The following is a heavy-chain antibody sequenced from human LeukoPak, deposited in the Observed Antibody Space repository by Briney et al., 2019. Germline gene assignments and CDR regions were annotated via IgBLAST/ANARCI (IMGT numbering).Heavy chain of an antibody. D-gene: IGHD1-1*01. CDR2: INHSGST. Sequence: PSETLSLTCAVYGGSFSGYYSSWIRQPPGKGLEWIGEINHSGSTNYNPSLKSRVTISVDTSKNQFSLKLSSVTAADTAVYYCARGTILNWFDPWGQGTLVTVSS. V-gene: IGHV4-34*01. CDR1: GGSFSGYY. CDR3: ARGTILNWFDP. J-gene: IGHJ5*02.